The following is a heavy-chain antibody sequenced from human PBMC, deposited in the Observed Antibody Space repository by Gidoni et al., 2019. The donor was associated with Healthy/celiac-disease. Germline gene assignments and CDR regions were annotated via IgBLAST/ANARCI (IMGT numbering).Heavy chain of an antibody. V-gene: IGHV3-11*06. Sequence: QVQLVESGGGLVKPGGSLRRSCAASGFTFSDSYMSLIRQAPGKGLECVSYISSSSSYTHDADSLKGRFTISRENAKNSLYLQMNSLRAEDTAVYYCARDDYGDYDYYYGMDVWGQGTTVTVSS. D-gene: IGHD4-17*01. CDR2: ISSSSSYT. CDR1: GFTFSDSY. J-gene: IGHJ6*02. CDR3: ARDDYGDYDYYYGMDV.